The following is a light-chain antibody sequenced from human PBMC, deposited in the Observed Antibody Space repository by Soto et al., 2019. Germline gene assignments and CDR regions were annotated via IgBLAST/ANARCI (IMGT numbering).Light chain of an antibody. V-gene: IGLV2-14*01. CDR2: EVS. CDR1: SSDVGGYNY. Sequence: QSVLTQPASMSGSPGQSITISCTGTSSDVGGYNYVSWYQQHPGKAPKLMIYEVSNRPSGVSNRFSGSKSGNTASLTISGLQAEDEADYYCSSYTSSSLPVFGGGTKLTVL. CDR3: SSYTSSSLPV. J-gene: IGLJ2*01.